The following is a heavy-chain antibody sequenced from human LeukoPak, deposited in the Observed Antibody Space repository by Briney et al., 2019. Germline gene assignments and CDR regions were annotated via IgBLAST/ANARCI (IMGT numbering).Heavy chain of an antibody. CDR1: GGSIRSYY. J-gene: IGHJ4*02. V-gene: IGHV4-59*08. CDR3: ARHKCLRRGRSCYGFRLGYFDY. CDR2: IYYSGST. D-gene: IGHD2-15*01. Sequence: SETLSLTCTVSGGSIRSYYWSWIRQSPGKGLEWIGYIYYSGSTYYKSSLESRLTISVDRSKNQFSLKLNSVTAADTAMYYCARHKCLRRGRSCYGFRLGYFDYWGQGTLVTVSS.